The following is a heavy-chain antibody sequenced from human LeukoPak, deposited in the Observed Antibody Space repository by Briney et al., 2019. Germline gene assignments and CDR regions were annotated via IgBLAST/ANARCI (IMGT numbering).Heavy chain of an antibody. CDR2: MSPNNGDT. CDR1: GYTFTSYD. CDR3: ARNPPRSGVFHS. J-gene: IGHJ4*02. V-gene: IGHV1-8*01. D-gene: IGHD7-27*01. Sequence: ASVTVSFTTSGYTFTSYDINWVRQATGQGLEWLGWMSPNNGDTSYAQKFQGRVAMTRDTSTNTAYMELSALTSEDTAVYYCARNPPRSGVFHSWGQGALVTVSS.